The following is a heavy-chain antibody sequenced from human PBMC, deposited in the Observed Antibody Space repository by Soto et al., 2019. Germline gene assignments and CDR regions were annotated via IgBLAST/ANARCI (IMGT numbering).Heavy chain of an antibody. J-gene: IGHJ6*03. CDR3: ARDVGYCSGGSCYSKNYYYYYMDV. D-gene: IGHD2-15*01. CDR1: GFTFRSYS. Sequence: GSLRLSCAASGFTFRSYSMNWVRQAPGQGLEWVSYISSSSSTIYYADSVKGRFTISRDSAKNSLYLQMNSLRAEDTAVYYCARDVGYCSGGSCYSKNYYYYYMDVWGKGTTVTVSS. CDR2: ISSSSSTI. V-gene: IGHV3-48*01.